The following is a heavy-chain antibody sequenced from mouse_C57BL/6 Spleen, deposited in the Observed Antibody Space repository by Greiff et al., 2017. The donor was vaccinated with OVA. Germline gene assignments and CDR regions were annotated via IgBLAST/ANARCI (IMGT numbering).Heavy chain of an antibody. Sequence: DVKVEESGAGLVKPGGSLKLSCAASGFTFSSYAMSWVRQTPEKRLEWVAYISSGGDYIYYADTVKGRFTISRDNARNTLYLQMSSLKSEDTAMYYCTSIYYYGSSYSLDYWGQGTTLTVSS. D-gene: IGHD1-1*01. CDR2: ISSGGDYI. CDR1: GFTFSSYA. CDR3: TSIYYYGSSYSLDY. J-gene: IGHJ2*01. V-gene: IGHV5-9-1*02.